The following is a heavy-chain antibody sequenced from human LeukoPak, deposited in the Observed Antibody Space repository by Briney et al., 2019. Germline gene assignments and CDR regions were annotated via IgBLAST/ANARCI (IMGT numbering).Heavy chain of an antibody. CDR2: IYHSGST. V-gene: IGHV4-38-2*02. Sequence: PSETLSLTCAVSGYSISSGYYWGWIRQPPGKGLEWIGSIYHSGSTYYNPSLKSRVTISVDTSENQFSLKLSSVTAADTAVYYCARENYDILTGYYLDWDYWGQGTLVTVSS. J-gene: IGHJ4*02. CDR3: ARENYDILTGYYLDWDY. CDR1: GYSISSGYY. D-gene: IGHD3-9*01.